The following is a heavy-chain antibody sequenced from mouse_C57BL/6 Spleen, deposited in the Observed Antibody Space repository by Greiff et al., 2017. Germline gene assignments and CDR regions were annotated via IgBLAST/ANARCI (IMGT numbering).Heavy chain of an antibody. CDR2: IYPGSGST. CDR1: GYTFTSYW. J-gene: IGHJ2*01. CDR3: ARYDGYPYYFDY. V-gene: IGHV1-55*01. Sequence: VQLQQPGAELVKPGASVKMSCKASGYTFTSYWITWVKQRPGQGLEWIGVIYPGSGSTNYNEKFKSKATLTVDTSSSTAYMQLSSLTSEDSAVYYCARYDGYPYYFDYWGQGTTLTVSS. D-gene: IGHD2-3*01.